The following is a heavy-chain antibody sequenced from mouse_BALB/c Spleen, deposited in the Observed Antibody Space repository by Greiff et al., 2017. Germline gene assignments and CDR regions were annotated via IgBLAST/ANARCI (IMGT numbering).Heavy chain of an antibody. J-gene: IGHJ2*01. CDR3: ARVGLFLYYFDY. V-gene: IGHV1S56*01. CDR2: IYPGDGST. Sequence: VQLQQSGPELVKPGASVKMSCKASGYTFTSYYIHWVKQRPGQGLEWIGWIYPGDGSTKYNEKFKGKTTLTADKSSSTAYMLLSSLTSEDSAIYFCARVGLFLYYFDYWGQGTTLTVSS. CDR1: GYTFTSYY.